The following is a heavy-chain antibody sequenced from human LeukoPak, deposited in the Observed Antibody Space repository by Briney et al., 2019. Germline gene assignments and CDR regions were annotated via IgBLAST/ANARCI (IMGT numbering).Heavy chain of an antibody. CDR1: GGSISSYY. J-gene: IGHJ5*02. D-gene: IGHD3-3*01. Sequence: SETLSLTCTVSGGSISSYYWSWIRQPPGKGLEWIGYIYYSGSTNYNPSLKSRVTISVDTSKNQFSLKLSSVTAADKAVYYCARGGFDYDFWSGYYRNWFDPWGQGTLVTVSS. CDR3: ARGGFDYDFWSGYYRNWFDP. CDR2: IYYSGST. V-gene: IGHV4-59*01.